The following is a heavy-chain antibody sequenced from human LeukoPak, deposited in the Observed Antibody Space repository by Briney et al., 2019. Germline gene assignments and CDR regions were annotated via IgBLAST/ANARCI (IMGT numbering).Heavy chain of an antibody. CDR1: GGSFSSFY. D-gene: IGHD2-15*01. V-gene: IGHV4-59*01. CDR3: ARVAWPKIL. J-gene: IGHJ4*02. CDR2: IYYSGST. Sequence: PSETLSLTCTVSGGSFSSFYWSWIRQPPGKGLEWIGYIYYSGSTNYNPSLKSRVTISIDTSRNQFSLKLSSVTAADTAMYYCARVAWPKILWGQGTLVTVSS.